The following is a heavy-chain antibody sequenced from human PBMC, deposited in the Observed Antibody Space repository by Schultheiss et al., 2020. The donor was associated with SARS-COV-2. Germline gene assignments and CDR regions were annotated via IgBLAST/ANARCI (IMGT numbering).Heavy chain of an antibody. D-gene: IGHD1-26*01. V-gene: IGHV4-59*05. J-gene: IGHJ3*02. CDR3: ARLTGAGAFDI. CDR2: IYYSGST. Sequence: SQTLSLTCTVSGGSISSYYWSWIRQPAGKGLEWIGSIYYSGSTYYNPSLKSRVTISVDTSKNQFSLKLSSVTAADTAVYYCARLTGAGAFDIWGQGTMVTVSS. CDR1: GGSISSYY.